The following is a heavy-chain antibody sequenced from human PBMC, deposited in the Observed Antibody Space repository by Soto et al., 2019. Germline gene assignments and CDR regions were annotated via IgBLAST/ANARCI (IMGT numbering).Heavy chain of an antibody. CDR3: ARDRSGRFLEWLPLSFDY. CDR1: GDTFTSYY. D-gene: IGHD3-3*01. CDR2: INPSGGST. Sequence: GASVKVSCKVPGDTFTSYYMHWVRQAPGQGLEWMGIINPSGGSTSYAQKFQGRVTMTRDTSTSTVYMELSSLRSEDTAVYYCARDRSGRFLEWLPLSFDYWGQGTLVTVSS. J-gene: IGHJ4*02. V-gene: IGHV1-46*01.